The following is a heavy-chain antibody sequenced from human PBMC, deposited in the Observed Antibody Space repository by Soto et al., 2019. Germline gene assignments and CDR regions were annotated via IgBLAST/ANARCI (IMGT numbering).Heavy chain of an antibody. J-gene: IGHJ3*02. CDR3: ARDRVNWNYRTNAFDI. CDR1: GFTFSSYA. CDR2: ISSSGSTI. D-gene: IGHD1-7*01. Sequence: GGSLRLSCAASGFTFSSYAMSWVRQAPGKGLEWVSYISSSGSTIYYADSVKGRFTISRDNAKNSLYLQMNSLRAEDTAVYYCARDRVNWNYRTNAFDIWGQGTMVTRLL. V-gene: IGHV3-48*04.